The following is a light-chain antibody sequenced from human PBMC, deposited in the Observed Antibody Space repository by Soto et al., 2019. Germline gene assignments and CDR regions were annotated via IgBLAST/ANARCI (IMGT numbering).Light chain of an antibody. J-gene: IGKJ5*01. Sequence: DIQMTQSPSSLSASVGDKVTVTCRTSQSINNHLNWYQQKPGEAPKLLIYGSSSLHYGVPSRFSGSGSGSAFTLTISSLQPEDSATYYCQQSFTAPITFGQGTRLAI. V-gene: IGKV1-39*01. CDR3: QQSFTAPIT. CDR1: QSINNH. CDR2: GSS.